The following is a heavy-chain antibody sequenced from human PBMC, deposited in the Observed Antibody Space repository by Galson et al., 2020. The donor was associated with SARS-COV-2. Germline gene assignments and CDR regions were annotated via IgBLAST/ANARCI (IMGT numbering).Heavy chain of an antibody. CDR3: ATGDLHF. V-gene: IGHV3-7*03. Sequence: TGGSLRLSCAASGFSFSSQWMTWLRQAPGKGLEWVASINEDGTQKYYVDSVKGRFTVSKDNAKYSVDLQMNSLSAEDTAVFYCATGDLHFGGQGTLVTVSS. CDR2: INEDGTQK. J-gene: IGHJ4*02. D-gene: IGHD2-21*02. CDR1: GFSFSSQW.